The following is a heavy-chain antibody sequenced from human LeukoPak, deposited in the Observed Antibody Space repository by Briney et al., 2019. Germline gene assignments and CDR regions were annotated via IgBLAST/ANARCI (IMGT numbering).Heavy chain of an antibody. D-gene: IGHD5-18*01. CDR1: GGSISSSSYY. V-gene: IGHV4-39*07. Sequence: SPSETLSLTCTVSGGSISSSSYYWGWIRQPPGKGLEWIGSIYYSGSTYYNPSLKSRVTISVDTSKNQFSLKLSSVTAADTAVYYCAREQAMVRHWYFDLWGRGTLVTVSS. CDR2: IYYSGST. J-gene: IGHJ2*01. CDR3: AREQAMVRHWYFDL.